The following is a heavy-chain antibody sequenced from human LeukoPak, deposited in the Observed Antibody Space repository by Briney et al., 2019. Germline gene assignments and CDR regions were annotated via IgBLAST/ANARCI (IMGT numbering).Heavy chain of an antibody. J-gene: IGHJ4*02. Sequence: SETLSLTCTVSGDSISSFSWSWIRQSPGKRLEWLGYLYYSGTANYNPSLRSRVTISSDTSKNQFSLKLSSLTAADTAMYYCARGPSSGQYVSPLDYWGQGTLVTVSS. CDR2: LYYSGTA. D-gene: IGHD6-25*01. CDR3: ARGPSSGQYVSPLDY. CDR1: GDSISSFS. V-gene: IGHV4-59*01.